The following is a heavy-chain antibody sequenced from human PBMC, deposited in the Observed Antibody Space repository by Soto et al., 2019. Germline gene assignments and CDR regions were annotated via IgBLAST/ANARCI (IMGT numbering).Heavy chain of an antibody. CDR1: GGSIRTGDYY. J-gene: IGHJ6*02. V-gene: IGHV4-30-4*01. D-gene: IGHD3-22*01. CDR2: IYYSGGT. CDR3: ARVRLNYYDSSGHYGMDV. Sequence: LSLTCTVSGGSIRTGDYYWSWIRQPPGKGLEWIGYIYYSGGTYYNPSLKSRVTISVDMSKNQFSLKLSSVTAADTAVYYCARVRLNYYDSSGHYGMDVWGQGTTVTVSS.